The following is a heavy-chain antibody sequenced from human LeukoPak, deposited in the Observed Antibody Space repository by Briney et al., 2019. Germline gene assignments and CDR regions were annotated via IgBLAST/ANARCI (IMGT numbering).Heavy chain of an antibody. V-gene: IGHV1-18*01. Sequence: ASVKVSCKASGYMLTTYGISWVRQAPGQGLEWMGWISAYNGNTNYAQKLQGRVTMTTDTSTSTAYMELRSLRSDDTAVYYCARDLTYGDYADAFDIWGQGTMVTVSS. CDR1: GYMLTTYG. D-gene: IGHD4-17*01. CDR3: ARDLTYGDYADAFDI. CDR2: ISAYNGNT. J-gene: IGHJ3*02.